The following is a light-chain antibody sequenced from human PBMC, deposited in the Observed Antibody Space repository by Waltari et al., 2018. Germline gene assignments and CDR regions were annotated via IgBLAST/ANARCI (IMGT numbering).Light chain of an antibody. V-gene: IGKV1-39*01. CDR3: QHNYGTPWT. CDR1: ENVNNY. J-gene: IGKJ1*01. CDR2: KAS. Sequence: DIQMTQSPSSLSASVGDRVTITCRASENVNNYLNWYQKKPGKAPKLLIYKASTLQSGVPSRFSGSGSGTDYTFIISSLQSEDVATYYCQHNYGTPWTFGQGTKVDIK.